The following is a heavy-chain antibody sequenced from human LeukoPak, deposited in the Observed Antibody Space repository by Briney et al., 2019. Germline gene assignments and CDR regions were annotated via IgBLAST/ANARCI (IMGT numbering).Heavy chain of an antibody. V-gene: IGHV3-48*01. D-gene: IGHD3-9*01. CDR2: ISGSSSTI. J-gene: IGHJ4*02. Sequence: GGSLRLSCAASGFSFSSNSMNWVRRAPGKGLEWVSYISGSSSTIYYADSVKGRFTISRDNAKNSLYLQMNSLRAEDTAVYYCVTNFDPDVDWGQGTLVTVSS. CDR1: GFSFSSNS. CDR3: VTNFDPDVD.